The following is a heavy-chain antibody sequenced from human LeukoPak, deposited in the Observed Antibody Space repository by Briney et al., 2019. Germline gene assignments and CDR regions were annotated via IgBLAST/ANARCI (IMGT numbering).Heavy chain of an antibody. D-gene: IGHD3-10*01. CDR1: GFTFSSYS. CDR3: ARVTRGYYYMDV. V-gene: IGHV3-48*01. CDR2: ISSSSSTI. J-gene: IGHJ6*03. Sequence: PGGSLRLSCAASGFTFSSYSMNWVRQAPGKGLEWGSYISSSSSTIYYADSVKGRFTISRDNAKNSLYLQMNSLRAEDTAVYYCARVTRGYYYMDVWGKGTTVTVSS.